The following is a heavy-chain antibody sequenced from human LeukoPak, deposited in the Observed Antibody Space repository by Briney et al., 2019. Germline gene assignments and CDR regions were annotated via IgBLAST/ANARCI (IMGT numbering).Heavy chain of an antibody. CDR3: AKAILGYCSSSSCYLDAFDI. J-gene: IGHJ3*02. CDR1: AFAFSDSG. D-gene: IGHD2-2*01. CDR2: ISGSGGST. V-gene: IGHV3-23*01. Sequence: GGSLRLSCAASAFAFSDSGMIWVRQAPGEGLEWVSAISGSGGSTYYADSVKGRFTISRDNSKNTLYLQMNSLRAEDTAVYYCAKAILGYCSSSSCYLDAFDIWGQGTMVTVSS.